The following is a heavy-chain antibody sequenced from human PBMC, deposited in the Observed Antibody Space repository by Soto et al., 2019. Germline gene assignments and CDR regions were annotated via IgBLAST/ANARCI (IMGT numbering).Heavy chain of an antibody. V-gene: IGHV1-18*01. CDR1: GYTITSYG. CDR2: ISAYNGNT. Sequence: ASVKGSCKASGYTITSYGISWVRQDTRQGLEWMGWISAYNGNTNYAQKLQGRVTMTTDTSTSTAYMELRSLRSDDTAVYYCARDARGVVPAAFSYYYYYGMDVWGQGTTVTVS. D-gene: IGHD2-2*01. J-gene: IGHJ6*02. CDR3: ARDARGVVPAAFSYYYYYGMDV.